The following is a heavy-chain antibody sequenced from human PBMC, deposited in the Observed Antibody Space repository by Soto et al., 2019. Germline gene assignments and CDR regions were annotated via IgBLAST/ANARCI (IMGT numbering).Heavy chain of an antibody. CDR2: IWSDGSNK. CDR3: AREFWSGPFDY. CDR1: GFTFSSYG. V-gene: IGHV3-33*01. J-gene: IGHJ4*02. D-gene: IGHD3-3*01. Sequence: QVQLVESGGGVVQPGRSLRLSCAASGFTFSSYGLHWVRQAPGKGLEWVAVIWSDGSNKYYADSVKGRFTISRDNSQNTLYLQMNSLRAEDTAVYYCAREFWSGPFDYWGLGTLVTVSS.